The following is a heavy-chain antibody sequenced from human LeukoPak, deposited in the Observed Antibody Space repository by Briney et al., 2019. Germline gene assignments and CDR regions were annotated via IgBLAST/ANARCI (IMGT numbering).Heavy chain of an antibody. Sequence: GGSLRLSCAASGFTFSSYAMHWVRQAPGKWLEWVAVISYDGSNKYYADSVKGRFTISRDNSKNTLYLQMNRLRAEDTAVYYCARAITRGNYFDYWGQGTLVTVSS. J-gene: IGHJ4*02. V-gene: IGHV3-30-3*01. CDR3: ARAITRGNYFDY. CDR2: ISYDGSNK. CDR1: GFTFSSYA. D-gene: IGHD7-27*01.